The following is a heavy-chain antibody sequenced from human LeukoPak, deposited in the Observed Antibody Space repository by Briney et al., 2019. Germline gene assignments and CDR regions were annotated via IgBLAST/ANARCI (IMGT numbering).Heavy chain of an antibody. CDR2: ISWNSGSI. V-gene: IGHV3-9*01. CDR3: AKDMRGYSYGPPYYYYYGMDV. D-gene: IGHD5-18*01. J-gene: IGHJ6*02. Sequence: PGGSLRLSCAASGFTFDDYAMHWVRQAPGKGLEWVSGISWNSGSIGYADSVKGRFAISRDNAKNSLYLQMNSLRAEDTALYYCAKDMRGYSYGPPYYYYYGMDVWGQGTTVTVSS. CDR1: GFTFDDYA.